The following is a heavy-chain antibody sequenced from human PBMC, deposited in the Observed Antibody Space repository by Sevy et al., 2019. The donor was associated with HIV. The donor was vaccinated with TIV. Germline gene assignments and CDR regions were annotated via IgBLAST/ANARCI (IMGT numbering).Heavy chain of an antibody. CDR3: TAGGVVTGFYYYYGMDV. CDR2: IKSKTDGGTT. CDR1: GFTFNNAW. Sequence: GGSLRLSCAASGFTFNNAWMSWVRQAPGKGLEWVGRIKSKTDGGTTDYAAPVKGRFTISRDDSKNTRYLQMNSLKSEDTAVYYCTAGGVVTGFYYYYGMDVWGQGTTVTVSS. D-gene: IGHD3-3*01. V-gene: IGHV3-15*01. J-gene: IGHJ6*02.